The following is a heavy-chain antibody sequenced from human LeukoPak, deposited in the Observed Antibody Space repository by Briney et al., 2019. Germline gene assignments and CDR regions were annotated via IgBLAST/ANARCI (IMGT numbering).Heavy chain of an antibody. V-gene: IGHV7-4-1*02. J-gene: IGHJ6*04. Sequence: SVKLSCKVSGDTFTTNAMNCGRQAPGQGLEWMGWINTNTGDPTYTQGFTGRFVFSLDTSVSTAYLQISSLKAEDTAVYYCARSSTFRNRFGELLTTMDVWGKGTTVTVSS. D-gene: IGHD3-10*01. CDR3: ARSSTFRNRFGELLTTMDV. CDR2: INTNTGDP. CDR1: GDTFTTNA.